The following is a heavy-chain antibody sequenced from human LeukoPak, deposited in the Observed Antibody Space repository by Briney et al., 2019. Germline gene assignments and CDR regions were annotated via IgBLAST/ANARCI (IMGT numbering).Heavy chain of an antibody. CDR3: ARDGYDYRTEDGY. Sequence: GGSLRLSCAASGFTFSSYSMNWVRQAPGKGLEWVSSISSSSSYIYYADSVKGRFTISRDSAKNSLYLQMNSLRAEDTAVYYCARDGYDYRTEDGYWGQGTLVTVSS. CDR1: GFTFSSYS. D-gene: IGHD5-12*01. V-gene: IGHV3-21*01. CDR2: ISSSSSYI. J-gene: IGHJ4*02.